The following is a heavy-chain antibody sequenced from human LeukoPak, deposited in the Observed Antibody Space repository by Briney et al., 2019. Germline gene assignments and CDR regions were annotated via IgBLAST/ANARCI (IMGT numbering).Heavy chain of an antibody. CDR1: GFTFDDYA. Sequence: GRSLRLSCAASGFTFDDYAMHWVRQAPGKGLESVSGISWNSGSIVYADSVKGRLTISRDNTKNSLYLQMNSLRAEDMALYYCAKDIGAYYYDSSGYYFDYWGQGTLVTVSS. CDR3: AKDIGAYYYDSSGYYFDY. J-gene: IGHJ4*02. D-gene: IGHD3-22*01. CDR2: ISWNSGSI. V-gene: IGHV3-9*03.